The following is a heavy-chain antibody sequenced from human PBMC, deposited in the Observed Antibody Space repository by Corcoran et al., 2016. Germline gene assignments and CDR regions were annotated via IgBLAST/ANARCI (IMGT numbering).Heavy chain of an antibody. CDR2: IFSNDEK. Sequence: QVTLKETGPVLVKPTETLTLTCTVSGFSLSNARMGVSWIRQPPGKALEWLAHIFSNDEKSYSTSLKSRLTISKDTAKSQVVLTMTNMDPVDTATYYCARTTSLGDSGYYYVDAFDIWGQGTMVTVSS. V-gene: IGHV2-26*01. CDR1: GFSLSNARMG. CDR3: ARTTSLGDSGYYYVDAFDI. J-gene: IGHJ3*02. D-gene: IGHD3-22*01.